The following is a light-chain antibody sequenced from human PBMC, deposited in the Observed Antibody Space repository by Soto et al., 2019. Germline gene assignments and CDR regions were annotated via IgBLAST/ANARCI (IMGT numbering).Light chain of an antibody. CDR2: GAS. Sequence: EIVMTQSPATLSVSPGERATLSFRASQSVSNNYLAWYQQKPGQAPRLLIYGASNRATGIPARFSGSGSGTDFTLTISSLEPEDFAVYYCQQRSNWVTFGPGTKVDI. J-gene: IGKJ3*01. CDR1: QSVSNNY. CDR3: QQRSNWVT. V-gene: IGKV3-11*01.